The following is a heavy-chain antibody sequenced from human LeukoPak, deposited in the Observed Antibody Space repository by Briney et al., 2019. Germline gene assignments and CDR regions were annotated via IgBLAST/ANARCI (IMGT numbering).Heavy chain of an antibody. V-gene: IGHV3-74*01. J-gene: IGHJ1*01. CDR1: ELTFSNYW. Sequence: GGSLRLSCVASELTFSNYWMHWVRHAPGKGLVWVSRIKNDGSSISYADSVKGRFTISRDNAKNTLYLQMNSLRVEDTAVYYCAGGGEYSYVYVQHWGRGTLVTVSS. CDR3: AGGGEYSYVYVQH. D-gene: IGHD5-18*01. CDR2: IKNDGSSI.